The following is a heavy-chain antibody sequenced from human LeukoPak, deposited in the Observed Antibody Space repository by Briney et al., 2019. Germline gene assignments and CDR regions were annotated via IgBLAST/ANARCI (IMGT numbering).Heavy chain of an antibody. Sequence: SVKVSRKASGGTFSSYAISWVRQAPGQGLEWMGGIIPIFGTANYAQKFQGRVTITADESTSTAYMELSSLRSEDTAVYYCARVEGGLLWFGEGTAFDIWGQGTMVTVSS. CDR1: GGTFSSYA. V-gene: IGHV1-69*13. D-gene: IGHD3-10*01. CDR2: IIPIFGTA. J-gene: IGHJ3*02. CDR3: ARVEGGLLWFGEGTAFDI.